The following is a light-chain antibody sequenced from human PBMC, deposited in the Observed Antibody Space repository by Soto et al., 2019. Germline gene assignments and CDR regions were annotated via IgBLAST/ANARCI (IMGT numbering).Light chain of an antibody. J-gene: IGLJ3*02. CDR3: SSYTSISSWV. CDR1: SSDVGGYDY. CDR2: EVN. Sequence: QSALTQPASVSGSPGQSITISCTGSSSDVGGYDYVSWYQQHPGKAPKLMIYEVNKRPSGVSNRFSGSKSGNTASLTISGLQAEDDADYYCSSYTSISSWVFGGGTKLTVL. V-gene: IGLV2-14*01.